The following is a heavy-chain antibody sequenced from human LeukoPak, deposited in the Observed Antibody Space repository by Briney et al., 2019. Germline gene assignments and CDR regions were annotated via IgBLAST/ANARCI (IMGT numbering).Heavy chain of an antibody. D-gene: IGHD5-18*01. CDR1: GYSISGGYS. Sequence: SETLSLTCSVFGYSISGGYSWGWVRQPPGKGLEWIGIIYHSGTTYYNPSLRSRVIISVDTSKNQFSLKLRSVTAADTAVFYCARAGGYGLIDYWGQGTMVTVSS. CDR3: ARAGGYGLIDY. J-gene: IGHJ4*02. V-gene: IGHV4-38-2*02. CDR2: IYHSGTT.